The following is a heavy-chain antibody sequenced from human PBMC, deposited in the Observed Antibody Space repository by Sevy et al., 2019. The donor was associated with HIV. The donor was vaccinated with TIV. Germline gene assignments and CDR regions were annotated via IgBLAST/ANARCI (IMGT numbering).Heavy chain of an antibody. Sequence: ASVKVSCKASGYTFTGYYMHWVRQAPGQGLEWMGWINPNRGGTNYAQKFQGRVTMTRDTSISTAYMELSRLRSDDTAVYYGARDKEDYYGSGSYSGYWGQGTLVTVSS. CDR1: GYTFTGYY. CDR2: INPNRGGT. V-gene: IGHV1-2*02. J-gene: IGHJ4*02. CDR3: ARDKEDYYGSGSYSGY. D-gene: IGHD3-10*01.